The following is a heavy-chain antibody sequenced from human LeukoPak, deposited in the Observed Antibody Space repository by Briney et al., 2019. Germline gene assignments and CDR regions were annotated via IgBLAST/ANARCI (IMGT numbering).Heavy chain of an antibody. V-gene: IGHV3-21*01. CDR2: ISSSSSYI. CDR1: GFTFSSYS. D-gene: IGHD6-19*01. CDR3: AAGYSSGWYYFDY. J-gene: IGHJ4*02. Sequence: PGGSLRLSCAASGFTFSSYSMNWVRQAPGKGLEWVSSISSSSSYIYYADSVKGRFTISRDSAKNSLYLQMNSLRAEDTAVYYCAAGYSSGWYYFDYWGQGTLVTVSS.